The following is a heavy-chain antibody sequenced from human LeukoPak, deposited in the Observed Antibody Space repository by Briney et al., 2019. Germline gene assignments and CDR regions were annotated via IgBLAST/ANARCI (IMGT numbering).Heavy chain of an antibody. CDR2: IYYSGST. CDR1: GDSISSSSYY. Sequence: SETLSLTCTVSGDSISSSSYYWGWIRQPPGKGLEWIGSIYYSGSTYYNPSLKSRVTISVDTSKNEFSLKLSSVTAADTAVYYCARDYYGSGSYSWFDPWGQGTLVTVSS. CDR3: ARDYYGSGSYSWFDP. J-gene: IGHJ5*02. D-gene: IGHD3-10*01. V-gene: IGHV4-39*07.